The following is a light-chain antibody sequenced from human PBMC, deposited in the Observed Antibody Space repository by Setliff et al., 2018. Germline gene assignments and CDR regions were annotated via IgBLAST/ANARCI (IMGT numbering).Light chain of an antibody. J-gene: IGLJ1*01. CDR2: GVS. V-gene: IGLV2-14*03. Sequence: QSVLAQPASVSGSPGQSITISCTGPSSDIGGYNYVSWYQQYPGKAPQLIIYGVSKRPSGVSDRFSGSKSGNTASLTISGLQVEDEADYYCQSSDDNEYVFGTGTKVTVL. CDR1: SSDIGGYNY. CDR3: QSSDDNEYV.